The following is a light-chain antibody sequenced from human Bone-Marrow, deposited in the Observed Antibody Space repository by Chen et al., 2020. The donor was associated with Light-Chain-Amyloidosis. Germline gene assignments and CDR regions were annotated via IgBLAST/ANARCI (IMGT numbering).Light chain of an antibody. CDR2: DAS. J-gene: IGKJ2*01. Sequence: EIVLSQSPAPLSLSPGERAALSCRASQRISKFLAWYQHKPGQAPRLLIYDASTRATGIPARFSGSGSGTDFTLTINSLEPEDFAVYYCQERTNWPLYTFGQGTKLEI. CDR3: QERTNWPLYT. V-gene: IGKV3-11*01. CDR1: QRISKF.